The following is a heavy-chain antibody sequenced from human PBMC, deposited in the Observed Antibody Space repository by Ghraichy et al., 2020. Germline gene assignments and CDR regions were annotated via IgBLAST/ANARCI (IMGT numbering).Heavy chain of an antibody. CDR1: GFTFSDYY. D-gene: IGHD1-14*01. J-gene: IGHJ4*02. Sequence: GGSLRLSCEVSGFTFSDYYLTWIRQAPGRGLEWVSYIGGRSGDTNYADSVKGRFTISRDNSKRSLYLQMNSLRVEDTAVYYCVADPRVGRGELSPGYWGQGTLVTVSS. CDR3: VADPRVGRGELSPGY. V-gene: IGHV3-11*06. CDR2: IGGRSGDT.